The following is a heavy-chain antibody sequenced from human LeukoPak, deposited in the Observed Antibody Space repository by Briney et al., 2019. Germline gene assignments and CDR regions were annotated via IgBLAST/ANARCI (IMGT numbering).Heavy chain of an antibody. CDR3: ARGPHPGGAGYNLIDH. D-gene: IGHD5-24*01. J-gene: IGHJ4*02. CDR2: ISYCGTT. CDR1: GGSISSSSYY. V-gene: IGHV4-39*01. Sequence: SETLSLTCTVSGGSISSSSYYWGWIRQPPGKGLEWIVSISYCGTTFYNPSLKSRVTISVDTSKNQFFLKVSSVTAADTAVYYCARGPHPGGAGYNLIDHWGQGTLVTVSP.